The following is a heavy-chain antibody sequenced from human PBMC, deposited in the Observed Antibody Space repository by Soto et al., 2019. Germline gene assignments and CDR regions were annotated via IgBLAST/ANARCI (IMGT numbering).Heavy chain of an antibody. J-gene: IGHJ2*01. CDR2: ISWNSGSI. CDR3: AKDRYSSSSDWYFDL. Sequence: EVQLVESGGGLVQPGRSLRLSCAASGFTFDDYAMHWVRQAPGKGLEWVSGISWNSGSIGYADSVKGRFTISRDNAKNSLYLQMNSLRAEDTALYYCAKDRYSSSSDWYFDLWGRGTLVTVSS. V-gene: IGHV3-9*01. D-gene: IGHD6-6*01. CDR1: GFTFDDYA.